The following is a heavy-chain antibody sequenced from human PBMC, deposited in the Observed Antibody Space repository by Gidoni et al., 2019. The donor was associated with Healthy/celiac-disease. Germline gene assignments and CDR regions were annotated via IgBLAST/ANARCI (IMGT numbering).Heavy chain of an antibody. J-gene: IGHJ5*02. CDR3: ARGVEQLVLWFDP. V-gene: IGHV3-33*01. D-gene: IGHD6-6*01. Sequence: QVQLVESGGGVVQPGRCLRLACEASGFNFISYVMHWVRQDPGKVVGWVAVIWYDGSNKSYADSVQGRFTISRHNSKNTLYLQMTSLGAEDTAVYYCARGVEQLVLWFDPWGQGTLVTVSS. CDR1: GFNFISYV. CDR2: IWYDGSNK.